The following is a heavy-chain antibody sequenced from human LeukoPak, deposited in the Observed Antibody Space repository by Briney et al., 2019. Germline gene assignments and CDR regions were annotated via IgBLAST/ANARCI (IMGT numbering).Heavy chain of an antibody. J-gene: IGHJ3*02. CDR3: ARGGRYFDWLLSDPDAFDI. D-gene: IGHD3-9*01. CDR1: GFTFSDYY. CDR2: ISSSGGTT. Sequence: PGGSLRLSCAASGFTFSDYYMSWIRRAPEKGLEWVSYISSSGGTTYYADSVKGRFTISRDNSKNTLYLQMNSLRAEDTAVYYCARGGRYFDWLLSDPDAFDIWGQGTMVTVSS. V-gene: IGHV3-11*01.